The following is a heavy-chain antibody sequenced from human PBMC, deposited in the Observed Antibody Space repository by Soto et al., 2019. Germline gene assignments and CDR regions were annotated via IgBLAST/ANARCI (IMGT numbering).Heavy chain of an antibody. Sequence: SVKVSCKASGFTFTSSAVQWVRQARGQRLEWIGWIVVGGGNTNYAQKFQERVTITRDMSTSTAYMELSSLRSEDTALYYCAADQARVIDAFDIWGQGTMVTVSS. D-gene: IGHD3-16*02. CDR3: AADQARVIDAFDI. J-gene: IGHJ3*02. CDR1: GFTFTSSA. V-gene: IGHV1-58*01. CDR2: IVVGGGNT.